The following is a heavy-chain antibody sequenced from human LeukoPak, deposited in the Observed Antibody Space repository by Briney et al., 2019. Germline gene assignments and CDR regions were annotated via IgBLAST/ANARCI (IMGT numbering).Heavy chain of an antibody. D-gene: IGHD3-10*01. V-gene: IGHV4-34*01. J-gene: IGHJ4*02. CDR2: INYSGST. CDR3: ARGRTGITMVRGVIQKSLYYFDY. CDR1: GGSFSGYY. Sequence: SETLSLTCAVYGGSFSGYYWSWIRQPPGKGLEWIGEINYSGSTNYNPSLKSRVTISVDTSKNQFFLKLSSVTAADTAVYYCARGRTGITMVRGVIQKSLYYFDYWGQGTLVTVSS.